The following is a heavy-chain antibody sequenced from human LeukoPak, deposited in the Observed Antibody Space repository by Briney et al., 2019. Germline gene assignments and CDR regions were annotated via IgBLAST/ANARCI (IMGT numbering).Heavy chain of an antibody. V-gene: IGHV3-30-3*01. CDR2: ISYDGSNK. D-gene: IGHD6-13*01. CDR3: ARGDSIAAAGSKGYYFDY. Sequence: GGSLRLSCAASEFTFSSYAMHWVRQAPGKGLEWVAVISYDGSNKYYADSVKGRFTISRDNSKNTLFLQMNSLRAEDTAVYYCARGDSIAAAGSKGYYFDYWGQGTLVTVSS. J-gene: IGHJ4*02. CDR1: EFTFSSYA.